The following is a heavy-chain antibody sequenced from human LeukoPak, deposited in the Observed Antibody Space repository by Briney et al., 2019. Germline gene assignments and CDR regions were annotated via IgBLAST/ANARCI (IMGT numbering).Heavy chain of an antibody. CDR3: AKLYYLSPSLSVELTYFDY. D-gene: IGHD2-2*01. V-gene: IGHV3-21*04. J-gene: IGHJ4*02. Sequence: PGGSLRLSCAASGFTFSSYSMNWVRQAPGKGLEWVSSISSSSSYIYYADSVKGRFTISRDNAKNSLYLQMNSLRAEDTAVYYCAKLYYLSPSLSVELTYFDYWGQGTLVTVSS. CDR1: GFTFSSYS. CDR2: ISSSSSYI.